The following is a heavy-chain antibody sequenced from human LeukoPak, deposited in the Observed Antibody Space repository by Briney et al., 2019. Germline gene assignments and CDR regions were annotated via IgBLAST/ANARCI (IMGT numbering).Heavy chain of an antibody. Sequence: GASVKVSCKTSGYTFTSYGISWVRQAPGQGLEWMGWISAYNGNTNYAQKLQGRVTMTTDTSTSTAYMDLRSLRADDTAVYYCARTNPNSQYGAIDYWGQGTLVTVSS. CDR1: GYTFTSYG. D-gene: IGHD4/OR15-4a*01. V-gene: IGHV1-18*01. J-gene: IGHJ4*02. CDR2: ISAYNGNT. CDR3: ARTNPNSQYGAIDY.